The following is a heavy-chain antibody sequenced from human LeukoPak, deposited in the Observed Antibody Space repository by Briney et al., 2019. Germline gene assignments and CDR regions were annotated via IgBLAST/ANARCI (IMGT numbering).Heavy chain of an antibody. D-gene: IGHD3-22*01. CDR1: GGSISSYY. J-gene: IGHJ4*02. Sequence: SETLSLTCTVSGGSISSYYWSWIRQPPGKGLEWIGYIYYSGSTNYNPPLKSRVTISVDTSKNQFSLKLSSVTAADTAVYYCASAYDSSGYYLDYWGQGTLVTVSS. CDR3: ASAYDSSGYYLDY. CDR2: IYYSGST. V-gene: IGHV4-59*08.